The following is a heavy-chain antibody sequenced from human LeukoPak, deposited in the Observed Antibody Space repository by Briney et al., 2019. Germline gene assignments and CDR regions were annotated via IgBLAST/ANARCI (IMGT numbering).Heavy chain of an antibody. CDR2: INPNSGGT. V-gene: IGHV1-2*02. CDR1: GYTFTGYY. CDR3: ARGFGQQLVRNDY. J-gene: IGHJ4*02. D-gene: IGHD6-13*01. Sequence: ASVKVSCKASGYTFTGYYMHWVRQAPGQRLEWMGWINPNSGGTNYAQKFQGRVTMTRNTSISTAYMELSRLRSDDTAVYYCARGFGQQLVRNDYWGQGTLVTVSS.